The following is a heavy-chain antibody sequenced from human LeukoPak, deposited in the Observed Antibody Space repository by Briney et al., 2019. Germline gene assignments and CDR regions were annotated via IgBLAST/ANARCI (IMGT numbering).Heavy chain of an antibody. CDR2: IYYCGST. V-gene: IGHV4-59*01. Sequence: SETVSLTCTVSGGSISSYYWSWIRQPPGEGLEWIGYIYYCGSTNYNPSLKSRVTISVDTSKNRFSLKLSSVTAADTAVYYCARVTPGYDILTGYLNYYYYGMDVWGQGTTVTVSS. J-gene: IGHJ6*02. CDR3: ARVTPGYDILTGYLNYYYYGMDV. CDR1: GGSISSYY. D-gene: IGHD3-9*01.